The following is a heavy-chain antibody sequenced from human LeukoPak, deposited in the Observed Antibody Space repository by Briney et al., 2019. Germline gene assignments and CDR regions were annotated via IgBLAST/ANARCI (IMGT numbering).Heavy chain of an antibody. CDR1: GFIFSDHY. CDR2: ARNRVNNYII. Sequence: PGGSLRLSCAASGFIFSDHYMDWARQAPGKGLEWVGRARNRVNNYIIAYAASVKGRFTISRDDSKNSLYLQMNGLKTEDTAVYYCARVPIGYYLFDHWGLGTLVTVSS. CDR3: ARVPIGYYLFDH. V-gene: IGHV3-72*01. D-gene: IGHD3-22*01. J-gene: IGHJ4*02.